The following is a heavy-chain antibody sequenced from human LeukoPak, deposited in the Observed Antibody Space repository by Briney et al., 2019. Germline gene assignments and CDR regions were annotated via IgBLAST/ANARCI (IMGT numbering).Heavy chain of an antibody. CDR2: IYYSGST. CDR3: ARATFGVVTFRYMDV. V-gene: IGHV4-31*03. D-gene: IGHD3-3*01. Sequence: PSQTLSLTCTVSGGSISSGGYYWSWIRQHPGKGLEWIGYIYYSGSTYYNPSLKSRVTISVDTSKNQFSLKLSSVTAADTAVYYCARATFGVVTFRYMDVSGKGTTVTVSS. CDR1: GGSISSGGYY. J-gene: IGHJ6*03.